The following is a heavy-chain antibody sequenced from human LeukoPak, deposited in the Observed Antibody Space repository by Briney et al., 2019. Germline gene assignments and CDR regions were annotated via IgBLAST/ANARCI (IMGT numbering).Heavy chain of an antibody. D-gene: IGHD2-15*01. Sequence: KASETLSLTCTVSGGSISSSSYYWGWIRQPPGKGLEWIGSMYYSGSTYYNPSLKSRVTISVDTSKNQFSLKLSSVTAADTAVYYSARHQKDIVVVVAADNWFDPWGQGTLVTVSS. CDR2: MYYSGST. CDR1: GGSISSSSYY. CDR3: ARHQKDIVVVVAADNWFDP. V-gene: IGHV4-39*01. J-gene: IGHJ5*02.